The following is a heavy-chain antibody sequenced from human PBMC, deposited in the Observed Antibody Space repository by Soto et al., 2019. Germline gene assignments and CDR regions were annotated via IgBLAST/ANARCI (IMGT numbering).Heavy chain of an antibody. D-gene: IGHD5-18*01. V-gene: IGHV3-23*01. CDR1: GFTFSSYA. CDR3: ANSLSSVRGYSYAHPLDY. J-gene: IGHJ4*02. CDR2: ISGSGGST. Sequence: PGGSLRLSCAASGFTFSSYAMSWVRQAPGKGLEWVSAISGSGGSTYYADSVKGRFTISRDNSKNTLYLQMNSLRAEDTAVYYCANSLSSVRGYSYAHPLDYWGQGTLVTVSS.